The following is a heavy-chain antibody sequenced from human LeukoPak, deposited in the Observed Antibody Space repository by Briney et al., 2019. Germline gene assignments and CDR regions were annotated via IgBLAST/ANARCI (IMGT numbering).Heavy chain of an antibody. CDR3: ARDKLGLGELSLYDQ. CDR1: GYTLTGYY. Sequence: ASEKVSCKASGYTLTGYYMHWVRQAPGQGLEWMGWMNPSSGVTKCAQKFQGRVTMTRDTSISTAYMELSRLRSDDTAMYYCARDKLGLGELSLYDQWGQGTLVT. D-gene: IGHD3-16*02. J-gene: IGHJ5*02. CDR2: MNPSSGVT. V-gene: IGHV1-2*02.